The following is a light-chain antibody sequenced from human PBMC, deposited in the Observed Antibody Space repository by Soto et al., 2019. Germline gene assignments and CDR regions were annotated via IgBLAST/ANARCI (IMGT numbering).Light chain of an antibody. V-gene: IGKV3-20*01. CDR1: QTFTTSS. Sequence: EIVLTQSPGTLSLSPGERATLSCRASQTFTTSSLAWYQQKPCQAPRLLISGASNRATGIPDRFSGSGSGTDFTLTISRLEPEDFAVYYCQQYDRSPRTFGQGTKVDIK. CDR2: GAS. CDR3: QQYDRSPRT. J-gene: IGKJ1*01.